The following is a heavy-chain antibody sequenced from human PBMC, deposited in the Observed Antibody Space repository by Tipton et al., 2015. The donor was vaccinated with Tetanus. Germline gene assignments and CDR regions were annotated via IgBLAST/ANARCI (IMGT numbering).Heavy chain of an antibody. D-gene: IGHD4-11*01. Sequence: QSGPEVKKPGASVKVSCKASGHTFTSYGIAWVRQAPGQGLEWMGWISPYNGNTNYAQNFQGRVTMTTETSTSTAYMELRSLISDDTAVYYCARDYSLPYYFDYWGQGTRVIVSS. J-gene: IGHJ4*02. CDR1: GHTFTSYG. CDR2: ISPYNGNT. CDR3: ARDYSLPYYFDY. V-gene: IGHV1-18*01.